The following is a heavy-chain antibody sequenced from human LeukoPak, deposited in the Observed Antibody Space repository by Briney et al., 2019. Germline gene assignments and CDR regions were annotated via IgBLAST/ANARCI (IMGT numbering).Heavy chain of an antibody. CDR1: GFTFSSYW. V-gene: IGHV3-74*01. CDR3: ARGNYYGQDY. CDR2: INSDGSTT. Sequence: GGSLRLSCGASGFTFSSYWMPWVRQAPGKGLVWISRINSDGSTTSYADSVKGRFTISRDSAKNTLYLQMNSLRAEDTAVYYCARGNYYGQDYWGQGTLVTVSS. D-gene: IGHD3-10*01. J-gene: IGHJ4*02.